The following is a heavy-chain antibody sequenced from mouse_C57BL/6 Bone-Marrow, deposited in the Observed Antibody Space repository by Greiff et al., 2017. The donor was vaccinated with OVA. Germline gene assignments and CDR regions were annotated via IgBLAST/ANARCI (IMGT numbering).Heavy chain of an antibody. CDR2: INPYNGGT. D-gene: IGHD2-4*01. V-gene: IGHV1-19*01. Sequence: EVQLQQSGPVLVKPGASVKMSCKASGYTFTDYYMNWVKQSHGKSLEWIGVINPYNGGTSYNQKFKGKATLTVDKSSSTAYMELNSLTSEDSAVYYCASDDYDDYAMDYWGQGTSVTVSS. CDR1: GYTFTDYY. J-gene: IGHJ4*01. CDR3: ASDDYDDYAMDY.